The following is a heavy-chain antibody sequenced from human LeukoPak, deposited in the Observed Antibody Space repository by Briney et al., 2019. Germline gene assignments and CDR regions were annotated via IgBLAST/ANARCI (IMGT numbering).Heavy chain of an antibody. J-gene: IGHJ4*02. Sequence: GGSLRLSCAASGFTFSNYAMMWVRQAPGKRLEWVSSITGSGDGTYYADSVRGRFTISRDNSENTLYLQLNSLRAEDTAVYFCVKGFVHPAYYFDYWGQGTLVTVSS. CDR3: VKGFVHPAYYFDY. V-gene: IGHV3-23*01. CDR2: ITGSGDGT. CDR1: GFTFSNYA. D-gene: IGHD3-10*01.